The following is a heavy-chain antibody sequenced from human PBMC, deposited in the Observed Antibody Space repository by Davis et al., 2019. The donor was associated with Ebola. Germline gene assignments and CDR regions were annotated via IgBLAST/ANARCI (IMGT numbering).Heavy chain of an antibody. CDR1: GFTFSSYW. CDR3: ARDQAVAGSEYFQH. V-gene: IGHV3-7*01. CDR2: IKQDGSEK. J-gene: IGHJ1*01. D-gene: IGHD6-19*01. Sequence: GGSLRLSCAASGFTFSSYWMSWVRQAPGKGLEWVANIKQDGSEKYYVDSVKDRFTISRDNSRNTLYLQMNSLGTEDTALYYCARDQAVAGSEYFQHWGQGTLVTVSS.